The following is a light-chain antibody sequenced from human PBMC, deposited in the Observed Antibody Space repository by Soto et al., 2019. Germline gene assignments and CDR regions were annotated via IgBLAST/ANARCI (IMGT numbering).Light chain of an antibody. Sequence: AIQLTQSPSSLSASVGDRVTITCRASQGIRSALGWYQQKPGKVPKLLIYAASTLPSGVPSRFSGSGFGTDFTLTINSLQPEDFATYYCLLDYAYFWAFGQGTKVEVK. CDR1: QGIRSA. CDR3: LLDYAYFWA. J-gene: IGKJ1*01. V-gene: IGKV1-6*01. CDR2: AAS.